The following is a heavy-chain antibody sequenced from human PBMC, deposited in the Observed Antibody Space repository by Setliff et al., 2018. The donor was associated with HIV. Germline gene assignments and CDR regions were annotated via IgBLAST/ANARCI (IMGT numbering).Heavy chain of an antibody. V-gene: IGHV1-8*02. J-gene: IGHJ5*02. CDR2: MNPNSGNT. D-gene: IGHD1-26*01. CDR1: GYTFTNYD. CDR3: ATGTTGGILLGGQRFDP. Sequence: GASVKVSCKASGYTFTNYDINWVRQATGQGLEWMGWMNPNSGNTGYAQKFQGRVTMTRNTSIATAYMDLSSLRSEDTAVYYCATGTTGGILLGGQRFDPWGQGTLVTVSS.